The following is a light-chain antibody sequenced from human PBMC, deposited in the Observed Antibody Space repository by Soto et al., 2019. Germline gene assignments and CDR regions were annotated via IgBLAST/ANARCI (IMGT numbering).Light chain of an antibody. J-gene: IGKJ2*02. CDR2: GAS. Sequence: EIVMTQSPATLSVSPGERAALSCRASQSVSSNLAWHQQKPGQAPRLLIYGASTRATGSPARFSGSWSGTEFTLTISSLQSEDFAVYYCQQYNKWPSTFGQGTKVEIK. V-gene: IGKV3-15*01. CDR3: QQYNKWPST. CDR1: QSVSSN.